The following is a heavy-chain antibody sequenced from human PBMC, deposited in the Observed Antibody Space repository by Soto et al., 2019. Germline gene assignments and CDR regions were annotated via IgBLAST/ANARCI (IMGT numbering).Heavy chain of an antibody. CDR3: ARTPGIAVAGRYYYYGMDV. V-gene: IGHV4-59*01. Sequence: LSLTFTVSGGSIISYYCSWIRQPPGKGLEWIGYIYYSGSTNYNPSLKSRVTISVDTSKNQFSLKLSSVTAADTAVYYCARTPGIAVAGRYYYYGMDVWGQGTTVTVSS. CDR2: IYYSGST. D-gene: IGHD6-19*01. J-gene: IGHJ6*02. CDR1: GGSIISYY.